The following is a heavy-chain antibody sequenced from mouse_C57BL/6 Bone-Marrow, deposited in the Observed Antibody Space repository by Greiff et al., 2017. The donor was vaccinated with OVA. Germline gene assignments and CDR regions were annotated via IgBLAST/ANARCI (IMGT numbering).Heavy chain of an antibody. Sequence: EVQLVESGGGLVKPGGSLKLSCAASGFTFSSYAMSWVRQTPEKRLEWVATISDGGSYTYYPDNVKGRFTISRDNAKNNLYLQMSHLKSEDTAMYYCAFYVIWYFDVWGTGTTVTVSS. CDR3: AFYVIWYFDV. D-gene: IGHD2-3*01. CDR1: GFTFSSYA. J-gene: IGHJ1*03. V-gene: IGHV5-4*01. CDR2: ISDGGSYT.